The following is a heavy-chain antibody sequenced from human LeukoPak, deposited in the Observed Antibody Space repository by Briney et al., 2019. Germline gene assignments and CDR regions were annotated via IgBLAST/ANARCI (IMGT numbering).Heavy chain of an antibody. CDR3: AREGGPSSGWYIDY. V-gene: IGHV4-34*01. Sequence: SETLSLTCAVYGGSFSGYYWSWIRQPPGQGLEWIGEINHSGSTNYNPSLKSRVTISVDTSKNQFSLKLSSVTAADTAVYYCAREGGPSSGWYIDYWGQGTLVTVSS. CDR2: INHSGST. CDR1: GGSFSGYY. D-gene: IGHD6-19*01. J-gene: IGHJ4*02.